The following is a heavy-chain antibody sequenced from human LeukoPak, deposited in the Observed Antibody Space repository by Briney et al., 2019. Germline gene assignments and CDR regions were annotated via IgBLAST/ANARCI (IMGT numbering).Heavy chain of an antibody. V-gene: IGHV3-23*01. Sequence: GGSLRLSCAASGFTFSSYVMNWVRQAPGKGLEWVSYISSSGSTIYYADSVKGRFTISRDNSNNTLYLQMNSLRAEDTAVYYCAKTTYYYDSSGSPYAFDFWGQGTMFTVSS. CDR3: AKTTYYYDSSGSPYAFDF. CDR2: ISSSGSTI. J-gene: IGHJ3*01. CDR1: GFTFSSYV. D-gene: IGHD3-22*01.